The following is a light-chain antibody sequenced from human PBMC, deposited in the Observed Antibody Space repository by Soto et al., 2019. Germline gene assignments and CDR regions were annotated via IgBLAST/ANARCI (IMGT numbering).Light chain of an antibody. V-gene: IGKV3-11*01. J-gene: IGKJ5*01. CDR2: DAS. CDR1: LSVSVY. Sequence: VVLTQSPATRSVSAGERATLSCGTSLSVSVYFDWYQQKPGQAPRLLIYDASNSATGIPACFSGIGSGTDFTLTISRLQPEDFAVYDGQQRSNWKVTFGQGTRLEIK. CDR3: QQRSNWKVT.